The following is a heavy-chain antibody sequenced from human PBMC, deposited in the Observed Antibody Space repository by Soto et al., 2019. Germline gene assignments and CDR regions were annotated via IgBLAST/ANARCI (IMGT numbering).Heavy chain of an antibody. V-gene: IGHV3-23*01. J-gene: IGHJ4*02. Sequence: GSLRLSCAASGFTFSSYAMSLVRQAPGKGLEWVSAISGSGGSTYYADSVKGRFTISRDNSKNTLYLQMNSLRAEDTAVYYCAARYCSGGSCYSTLDYWGQGTLVTVSS. CDR1: GFTFSSYA. CDR2: ISGSGGST. CDR3: AARYCSGGSCYSTLDY. D-gene: IGHD2-15*01.